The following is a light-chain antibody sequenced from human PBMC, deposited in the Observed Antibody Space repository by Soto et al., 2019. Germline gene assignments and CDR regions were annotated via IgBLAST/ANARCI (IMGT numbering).Light chain of an antibody. Sequence: QSVLTQPASVSGSPGQSITISCAGTRSDIGASNSVSWYQHLPGRSPTLIIYDATNRPSGVSERFSGSKAGDTASLTISRLQADDESEYFCISYKTDDTFVFGGGTKLTVL. J-gene: IGLJ1*01. CDR1: RSDIGASNS. CDR3: ISYKTDDTFV. CDR2: DAT. V-gene: IGLV2-14*03.